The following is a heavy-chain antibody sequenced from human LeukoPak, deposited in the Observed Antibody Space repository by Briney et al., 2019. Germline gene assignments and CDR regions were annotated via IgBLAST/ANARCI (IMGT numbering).Heavy chain of an antibody. V-gene: IGHV3-66*01. CDR3: ARDRSRSIDY. D-gene: IGHD6-6*01. CDR2: LYSGGDT. J-gene: IGHJ4*02. CDR1: GFTVSSDY. Sequence: GGSLRLSCAASGFTVSSDYMSWVRQAPDKGLEWVSVLYSGGDTYYIDSVKGRFTISRDNSKNTLSLQMNSLRAEDTAVYYCARDRSRSIDYWGQGTLVTVSS.